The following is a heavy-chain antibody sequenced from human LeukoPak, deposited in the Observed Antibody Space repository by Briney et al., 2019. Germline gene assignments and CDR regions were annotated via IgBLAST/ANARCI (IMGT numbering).Heavy chain of an antibody. D-gene: IGHD3-10*01. CDR3: ARDRMGAIMYFDV. CDR2: ITGSGGRT. Sequence: PGGSLRLSCEVSGFTFSTYGMSWVRQAPGKGLEWVSAITGSGGRTYYADSVKGRFTISRDNSRDRLYLETNGLRAEDTAVYYCARDRMGAIMYFDVWGRGTLVTVSS. CDR1: GFTFSTYG. V-gene: IGHV3-23*01. J-gene: IGHJ2*01.